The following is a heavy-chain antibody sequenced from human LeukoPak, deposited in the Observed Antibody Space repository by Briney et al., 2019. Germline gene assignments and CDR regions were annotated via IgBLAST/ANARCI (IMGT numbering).Heavy chain of an antibody. CDR2: IKQDGIEK. J-gene: IGHJ4*02. CDR3: GGGWAVDF. D-gene: IGHD5-24*01. V-gene: IGHV3-7*01. Sequence: GGSLRLSCAASGFTLSNHWMIWVRQAPGKGLECVANIKQDGIEKYYLDSVKGRFTISRDNAKNSVYLQMNSLRVEDTAVYYCGGGWAVDFWGQGTLVTVSS. CDR1: GFTLSNHW.